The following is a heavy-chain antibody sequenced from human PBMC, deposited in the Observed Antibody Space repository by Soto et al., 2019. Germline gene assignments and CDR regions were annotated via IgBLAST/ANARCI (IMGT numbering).Heavy chain of an antibody. V-gene: IGHV3-23*01. J-gene: IGHJ4*02. D-gene: IGHD3-22*01. CDR3: AKDTLSYFDSSGYYYWNY. CDR2: ISGSGGST. CDR1: GFTFSTYA. Sequence: GGSLRLSCAASGFTFSTYAMSWVRQAPGKGLEWVSGISGSGGSTYYADSVNGRFTISRDNSKNTLYLQMNSLRAEDTAVYYCAKDTLSYFDSSGYYYWNYWGQGTLVTVSS.